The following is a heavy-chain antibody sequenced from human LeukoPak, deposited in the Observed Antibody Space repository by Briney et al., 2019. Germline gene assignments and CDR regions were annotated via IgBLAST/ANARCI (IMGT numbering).Heavy chain of an antibody. Sequence: GRSLRLSCAASGFDFSGHAMHWVRQAPGKGLEWVAVISYDGSNKSYADSVNGRFIVSRDNSKNTLYLEMNSLRAEDTAVYSCARSGGSGIYDYYYYGMDVWGQGTTVTVSS. CDR1: GFDFSGHA. D-gene: IGHD3-10*01. CDR3: ARSGGSGIYDYYYYGMDV. J-gene: IGHJ6*02. CDR2: ISYDGSNK. V-gene: IGHV3-30-3*01.